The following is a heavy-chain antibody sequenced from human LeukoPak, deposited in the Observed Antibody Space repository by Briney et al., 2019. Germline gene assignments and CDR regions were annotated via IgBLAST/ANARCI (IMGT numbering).Heavy chain of an antibody. CDR2: ISSSGSTI. Sequence: PGGSLRLSCAASGFTFSSYSMNWVRQAPGKGLEWVSYISSSGSTIYYADSVKGRFTISRDNAKNSLYLQMNSLRAEDTAVYYCARAELVVVPLNYYYYMDVWGKGTTVTISS. J-gene: IGHJ6*03. CDR1: GFTFSSYS. CDR3: ARAELVVVPLNYYYYMDV. V-gene: IGHV3-48*04. D-gene: IGHD2-2*01.